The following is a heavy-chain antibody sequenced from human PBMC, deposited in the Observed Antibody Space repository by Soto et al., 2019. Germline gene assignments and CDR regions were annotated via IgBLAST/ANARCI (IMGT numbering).Heavy chain of an antibody. J-gene: IGHJ6*02. D-gene: IGHD6-25*01. V-gene: IGHV4-59*08. CDR1: GGSISSYF. Sequence: PSETLSLTCTVSGGSISSYFWSWIRQPPGRGLEWIGHIHYSGSTNYNPSLKSRVTISVDTSKNQVSLKLSSVTAADTAMYFCARQVSSAWPPYYYDMYVWGQGTTVTVSS. CDR3: ARQVSSAWPPYYYDMYV. CDR2: IHYSGST.